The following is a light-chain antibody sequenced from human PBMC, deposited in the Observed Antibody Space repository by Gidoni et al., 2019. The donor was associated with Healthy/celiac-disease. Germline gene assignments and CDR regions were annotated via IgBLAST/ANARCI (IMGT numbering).Light chain of an antibody. CDR1: QIVLYSSNNKNY. CDR3: QQYYSTPIT. Sequence: DIVMTQSPDSLAVSLGERATINCKSSQIVLYSSNNKNYLAWYQQKPGQPPKLLIYWASTRESGVPDRFSGSGSGTDFTLTISSLQAEDVAVYYCQQYYSTPITFGQXTRLEIK. V-gene: IGKV4-1*01. J-gene: IGKJ5*01. CDR2: WAS.